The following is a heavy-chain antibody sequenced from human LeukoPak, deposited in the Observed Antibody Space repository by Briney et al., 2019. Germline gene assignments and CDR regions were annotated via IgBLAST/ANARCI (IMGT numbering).Heavy chain of an antibody. CDR3: ARLEGQHTYGYNY. CDR2: IIPIFGTA. V-gene: IGHV1-69*06. D-gene: IGHD5-18*01. Sequence: SVKVPCKASGYTFTSYGISWVRQAPGQGLEWMGGIIPIFGTANYAQKFQGRVTITADKSTSTAYMELSSLRSEDTAMYYCARLEGQHTYGYNYWGQGTLVTVSS. CDR1: GYTFTSYG. J-gene: IGHJ4*02.